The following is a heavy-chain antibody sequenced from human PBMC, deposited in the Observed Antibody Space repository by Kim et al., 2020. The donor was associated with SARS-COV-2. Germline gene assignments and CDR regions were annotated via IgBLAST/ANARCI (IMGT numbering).Heavy chain of an antibody. J-gene: IGHJ5*02. CDR3: ARDFLSYSSSSRWFDP. Sequence: SLKSRVTISVDTSKHPFSLRLSSVAAADTAVYYCARDFLSYSSSSRWFDPWGQGTLVTVSS. V-gene: IGHV4-59*01. D-gene: IGHD6-6*01.